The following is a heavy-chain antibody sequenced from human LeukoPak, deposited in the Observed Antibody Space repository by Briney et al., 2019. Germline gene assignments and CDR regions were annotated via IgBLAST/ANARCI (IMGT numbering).Heavy chain of an antibody. CDR2: IIPILGIA. CDR3: ARERLVAARYYYYGMDA. J-gene: IGHJ6*02. V-gene: IGHV1-69*04. CDR1: GGTFSSYA. Sequence: SVKVSCKASGGTFSSYAISWVRQAPGQGLEWMGRIIPILGIANYAQKFQGRVTITADKSTSTAYMELSSLRSEDTAVYYCARERLVAARYYYYGMDAWGQGTTVTVSS. D-gene: IGHD2-15*01.